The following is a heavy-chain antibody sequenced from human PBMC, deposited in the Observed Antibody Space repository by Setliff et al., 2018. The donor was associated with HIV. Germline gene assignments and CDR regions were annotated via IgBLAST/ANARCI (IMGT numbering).Heavy chain of an antibody. Sequence: ASETLSLTCSVSGGSVNSYHWSWIRRPPGMGLEWIGYISNVGHTNCIPSLKSRVTISVDTSKNQFSLNLTSVTAADTAVYYCARSKTFYDFWGGYYTHGAFKIWGLGTMVTVSS. CDR1: GGSVNSYH. D-gene: IGHD3-3*01. J-gene: IGHJ3*02. CDR3: ARSKTFYDFWGGYYTHGAFKI. CDR2: ISNVGHT. V-gene: IGHV4-4*08.